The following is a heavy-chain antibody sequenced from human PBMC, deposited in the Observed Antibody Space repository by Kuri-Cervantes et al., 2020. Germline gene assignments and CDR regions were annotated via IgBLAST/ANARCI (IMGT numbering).Heavy chain of an antibody. J-gene: IGHJ5*02. CDR2: ISWNSGSI. CDR1: GFTFDDYA. Sequence: SLKISCAASGFTFDDYAMHWVRQAPGKGLEWVSGISWNSGSIGYADSVKGRFTISRDNAKNSLYLQMNSLRAEDTAVYYCAREFRGISHHWGQGTLVTVSS. CDR3: AREFRGISHH. V-gene: IGHV3-9*01. D-gene: IGHD3-3*02.